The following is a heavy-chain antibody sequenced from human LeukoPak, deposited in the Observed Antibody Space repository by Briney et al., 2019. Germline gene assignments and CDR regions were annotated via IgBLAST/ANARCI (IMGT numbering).Heavy chain of an antibody. CDR3: ARLQGITMIDPYYYYGMDV. Sequence: EASVNVSCKASGYTFTSYDINWVRQATGQGLEWMGWVNPNSGNTGYAQKFQGRVTMTRNTSISTAYMELSSLRSEDTAVYYCARLQGITMIDPYYYYGMDVWGQGTTVTVSS. V-gene: IGHV1-8*01. D-gene: IGHD3-22*01. CDR2: VNPNSGNT. J-gene: IGHJ6*02. CDR1: GYTFTSYD.